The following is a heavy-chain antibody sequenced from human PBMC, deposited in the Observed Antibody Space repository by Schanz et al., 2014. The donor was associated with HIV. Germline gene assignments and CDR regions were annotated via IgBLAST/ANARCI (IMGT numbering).Heavy chain of an antibody. CDR1: GGSVSSGSYY. Sequence: QVQLQESGPGLVKPSETLSLTCNVSGGSVSSGSYYWTWIRQPPGKGLEWIGYIYYSGSTYYNPSLKSRLIISVDTSQNQFSLKLNSVTAADTAVYFCVGHQDYKWFAPWGQGTLVTVSS. J-gene: IGHJ5*02. V-gene: IGHV4-31*03. CDR3: VGHQDYKWFAP. CDR2: IYYSGST. D-gene: IGHD2-15*01.